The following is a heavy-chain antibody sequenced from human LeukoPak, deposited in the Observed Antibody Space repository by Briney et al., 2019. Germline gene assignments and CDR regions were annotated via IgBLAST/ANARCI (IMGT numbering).Heavy chain of an antibody. CDR1: GGSFSGYY. CDR3: VREDIVVVPAAIAAFDI. J-gene: IGHJ3*02. V-gene: IGHV4-34*01. CDR2: INHSGST. Sequence: PSETLSLTCAVYGGSFSGYYWSWIRQPPGKGLEWIGEINHSGSTNYNPSLKSRVTISVDTSKNQFSLKLSSVTAADTAVYYCVREDIVVVPAAIAAFDIWGQGTMVTVSS. D-gene: IGHD2-2*01.